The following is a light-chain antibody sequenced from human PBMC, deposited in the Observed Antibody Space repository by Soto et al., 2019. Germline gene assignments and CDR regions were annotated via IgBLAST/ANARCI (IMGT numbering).Light chain of an antibody. CDR2: WAS. Sequence: DIVMTQSPDSLAVSLGERATINCRSSKTVLYNSNNKNYLAWYQQKPGQPPKLLIYWASTRESGVPDRFSGSGSGTDFTLTISGLQAEDVAVYYCQQYYSSWTFGQGTKVEIK. CDR1: KTVLYNSNNKNY. J-gene: IGKJ1*01. V-gene: IGKV4-1*01. CDR3: QQYYSSWT.